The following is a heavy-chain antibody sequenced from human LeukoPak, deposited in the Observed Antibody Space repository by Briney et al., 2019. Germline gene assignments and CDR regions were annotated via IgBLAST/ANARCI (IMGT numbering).Heavy chain of an antibody. V-gene: IGHV4-34*01. CDR1: GVSFSGYY. CDR2: INHSGST. Sequence: ASETLSLTCAVYGVSFSGYYWSWIRQPPGKGLEWIGEINHSGSTNYNPSLKSRVTISVATSKNQFSLKLSSVTAADTAVYYCARGHPKYYDILTGYYKCYYFDYWGQGTLVTVSS. J-gene: IGHJ4*02. CDR3: ARGHPKYYDILTGYYKCYYFDY. D-gene: IGHD3-9*01.